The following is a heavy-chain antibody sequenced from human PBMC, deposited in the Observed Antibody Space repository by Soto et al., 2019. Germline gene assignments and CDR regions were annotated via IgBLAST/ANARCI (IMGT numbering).Heavy chain of an antibody. D-gene: IGHD3-10*01. CDR2: IYAANGDT. CDR1: GYSFTNYA. CDR3: ARFSGDGLGHNFDH. J-gene: IGHJ4*02. V-gene: IGHV1-3*01. Sequence: QIQLVQSEAEVKKPGASVRVACKGSGYSFTNYALHWVRQAPGQRLEWLGRIYAANGDTIYSQNFQGTVTITTDTSASTRYMELWSLGSQDTAIYYCARFSGDGLGHNFDHWGQGTLVTVSS.